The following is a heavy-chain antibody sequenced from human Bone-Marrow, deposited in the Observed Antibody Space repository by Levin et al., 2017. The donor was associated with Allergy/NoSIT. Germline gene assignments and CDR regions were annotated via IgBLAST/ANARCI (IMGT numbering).Heavy chain of an antibody. D-gene: IGHD5-12*01. CDR3: ARYSGYDYNYGMDG. CDR1: GFTFSRYW. CDR2: VKQDGSDK. V-gene: IGHV3-7*01. J-gene: IGHJ6*02. Sequence: GESLKISCAASGFTFSRYWMSWVRQAPGKGLEWVANVKQDGSDKYYVDSVKGRFTISRDDAKNSLYLQMNSLRAEDTAVYYCARYSGYDYNYGMDGWGQGTTVTVSS.